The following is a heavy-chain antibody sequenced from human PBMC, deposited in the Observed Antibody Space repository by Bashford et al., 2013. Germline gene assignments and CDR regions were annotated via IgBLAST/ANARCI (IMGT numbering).Heavy chain of an antibody. CDR1: GFTFSIYS. J-gene: IGHJ4*02. Sequence: GSLRLSCAASGFTFSIYSMNWVRQAPGKGLEWVSYISSGSNTIYYADSVKGRFTISRDNAKNSLYLQMNSLRDEDTAVYYCARDPHSGYDNYFDYWGQGTLVTVSS. CDR3: ARDPHSGYDNYFDY. CDR2: ISSGSNTI. D-gene: IGHD5-12*01. V-gene: IGHV3-48*02.